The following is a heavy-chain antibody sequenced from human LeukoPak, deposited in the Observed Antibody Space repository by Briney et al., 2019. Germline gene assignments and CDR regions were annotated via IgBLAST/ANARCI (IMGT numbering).Heavy chain of an antibody. CDR3: ARGRTGAAALDF. CDR2: GTHRGSP. D-gene: IGHD2-2*01. CDR1: GGSFSGHY. V-gene: IGHV4-34*01. Sequence: SETLSLTCAVYGGSFSGHYWTYIRQPPGKGLEWIGEGTHRGSPNYNPSLKSRVTISVDTSKNQFSMKLTSVTAADTAVYYCARGRTGAAALDFWGPGTLVSVSS. J-gene: IGHJ4*02.